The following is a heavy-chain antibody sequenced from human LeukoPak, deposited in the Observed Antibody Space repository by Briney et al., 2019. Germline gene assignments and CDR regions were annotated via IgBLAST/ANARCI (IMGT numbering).Heavy chain of an antibody. Sequence: ASVKVSCKASGYTFTNYGITWMQQAPGQGLEWMGWINTYNGNTNYAQKLQGRVTITTDTSTSTAYMELRSLRSDDTAVFYCARDLVDGVGAPGAYWGQGALVTVSS. D-gene: IGHD1-26*01. CDR1: GYTFTNYG. V-gene: IGHV1-18*01. CDR2: INTYNGNT. CDR3: ARDLVDGVGAPGAY. J-gene: IGHJ4*02.